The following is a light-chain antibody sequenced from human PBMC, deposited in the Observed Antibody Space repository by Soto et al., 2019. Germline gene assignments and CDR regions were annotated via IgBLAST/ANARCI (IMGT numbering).Light chain of an antibody. CDR3: LQYGSSPYT. J-gene: IGKJ2*01. CDR1: QSVSSSY. Sequence: EIVVTQSPGTLSLSPGERATLSCRASQSVSSSYLAWYQQKPGQAPRPLIYGASSRATGIPDRFSGSGSGTDFTLTISRLEPEDFAVYYCLQYGSSPYTFGQGTKLEIK. CDR2: GAS. V-gene: IGKV3-20*01.